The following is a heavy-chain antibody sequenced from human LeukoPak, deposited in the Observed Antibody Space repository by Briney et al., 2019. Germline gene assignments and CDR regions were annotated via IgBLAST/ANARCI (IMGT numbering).Heavy chain of an antibody. CDR3: ARPFFYGSGSHYLNYFDY. D-gene: IGHD3-10*01. Sequence: GESLKISCKGSGYSFTSYWIGWVRQMPGKGLEWMGIIYPGDSDTRYSPSFQGQVTISADKSISTAYLQWSSLKASDTAMYHCARPFFYGSGSHYLNYFDYWGQGTLVTVSS. CDR1: GYSFTSYW. J-gene: IGHJ4*02. CDR2: IYPGDSDT. V-gene: IGHV5-51*01.